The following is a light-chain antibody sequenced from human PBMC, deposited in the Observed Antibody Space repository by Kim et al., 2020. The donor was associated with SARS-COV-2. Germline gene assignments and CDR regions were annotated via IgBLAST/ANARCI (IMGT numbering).Light chain of an antibody. CDR3: QVWDSSSDHRV. V-gene: IGLV3-21*04. CDR2: YDS. Sequence: PGKTARITCGANNIGSKSVPWYQQKPGQAPVLVIYYDSDRPSGIPERFSGSNSENTATLTISRVEAGDEADYYCQVWDSSSDHRVFGGGTQLTVL. CDR1: NIGSKS. J-gene: IGLJ3*02.